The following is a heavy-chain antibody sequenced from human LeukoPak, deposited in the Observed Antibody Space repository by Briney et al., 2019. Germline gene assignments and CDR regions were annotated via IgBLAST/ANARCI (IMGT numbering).Heavy chain of an antibody. Sequence: GGSLRLSCTGSRFTFGDYAMSWVRQAPGKGLEWVGFVRSKAYGGTTEYAASVQGRFTISRDDSKSIAYLQMNSLKTEDIAVYYCTRDGNFAFDYWGQGTLVTVSS. D-gene: IGHD1-7*01. J-gene: IGHJ4*02. CDR1: RFTFGDYA. CDR2: VRSKAYGGTT. V-gene: IGHV3-49*04. CDR3: TRDGNFAFDY.